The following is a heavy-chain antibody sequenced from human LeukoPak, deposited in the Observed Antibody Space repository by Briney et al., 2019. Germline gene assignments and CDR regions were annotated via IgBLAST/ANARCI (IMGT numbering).Heavy chain of an antibody. V-gene: IGHV3-48*04. D-gene: IGHD3-9*01. J-gene: IGHJ4*02. CDR1: GFTFSSYA. CDR3: ARGLIGYDILTGLIDY. Sequence: PGGSLRLSCAASGFTFSSYATNWVRQAPGKGLEWVSYISSSGSTIYYADSVKGRFTISRDNAKNSLYLQMNSLRAEDTAVYYCARGLIGYDILTGLIDYWGQGTLVTVSS. CDR2: ISSSGSTI.